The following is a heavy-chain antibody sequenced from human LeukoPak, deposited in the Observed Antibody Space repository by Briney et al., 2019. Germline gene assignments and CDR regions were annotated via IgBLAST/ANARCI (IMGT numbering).Heavy chain of an antibody. D-gene: IGHD3-16*01. CDR2: INERATII. V-gene: IGHV3-74*01. CDR3: VRDLILVWTPGDDFDH. J-gene: IGHJ4*02. Sequence: GGSLRLSCAASGFTFSNYWMHWVRQAPGKGLEWVSRINERATIISYADSVKGRITISRENARNTLYLQMNSLTAEDTAVYYCVRDLILVWTPGDDFDHWGQGTLVTVSS. CDR1: GFTFSNYW.